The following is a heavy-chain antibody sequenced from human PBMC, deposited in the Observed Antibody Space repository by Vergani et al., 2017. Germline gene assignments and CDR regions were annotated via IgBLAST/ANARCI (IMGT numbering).Heavy chain of an antibody. D-gene: IGHD3-22*01. CDR1: GGTFSSSP. CDR2: FIPLFGTA. Sequence: QVQLVQSGAEVKKPGSSVKASCKASGGTFSSSPISWVRQAPGQGLEWMGGFIPLFGTANYAQKFQGRVPTTADESTSTAYIELSSLRSEDTAVYYCARADYEDSSGIDYWGQGSLVTVSS. V-gene: IGHV1-69*12. CDR3: ARADYEDSSGIDY. J-gene: IGHJ4*02.